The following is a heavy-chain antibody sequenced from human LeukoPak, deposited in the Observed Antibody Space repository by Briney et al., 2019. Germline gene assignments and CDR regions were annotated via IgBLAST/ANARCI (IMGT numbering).Heavy chain of an antibody. CDR3: AKYGGHPLPHYYLDY. J-gene: IGHJ4*02. CDR2: IIDDGHTT. V-gene: IGHV3-23*01. D-gene: IGHD3-16*01. CDR1: GFTFSSYA. Sequence: GGSLRLSCAASGFTFSSYAMSWVRQAPGKGLEWVSLIIDDGHTTSYADSVKGRFTISIDNSKNTLFLQMNSLRAEDTAVYYCAKYGGHPLPHYYLDYWGQGTQVTVSS.